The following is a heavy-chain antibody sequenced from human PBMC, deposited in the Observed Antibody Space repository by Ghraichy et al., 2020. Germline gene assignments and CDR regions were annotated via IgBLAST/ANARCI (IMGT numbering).Heavy chain of an antibody. D-gene: IGHD2-21*02. CDR2: ISYDGSNK. V-gene: IGHV3-30*18. J-gene: IGHJ4*02. Sequence: GGSLRLSCAASGFTFSSYGMHWVRQAPGKGLEWVAVISYDGSNKYYADSVKGRFTISRDNSKNTLYLQMNSLRAEDTAVYYCAKDALAYCGGDCYSNDYWGQGTLVTVSS. CDR3: AKDALAYCGGDCYSNDY. CDR1: GFTFSSYG.